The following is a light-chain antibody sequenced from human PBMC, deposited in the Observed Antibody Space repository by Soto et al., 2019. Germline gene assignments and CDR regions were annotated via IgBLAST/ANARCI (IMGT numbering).Light chain of an antibody. CDR2: KAS. V-gene: IGKV1-5*03. CDR1: QSISSW. CDR3: QQYNDNWT. Sequence: DIQMTQSPSPLSASVGDRVTIPCRASQSISSWLAWYQQKPGTAPNFLIYKASTLQGGVPSRFSGSGSGTEFTLTISSLQPDDSATYYCQQYNDNWTCGQGTKVE. J-gene: IGKJ1*01.